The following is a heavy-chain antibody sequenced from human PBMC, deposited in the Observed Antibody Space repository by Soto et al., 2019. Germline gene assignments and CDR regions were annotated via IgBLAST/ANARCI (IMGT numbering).Heavy chain of an antibody. CDR3: AFRQEYRGSWDSGWLAP. Sequence: SGPTLVNPTQTLTLTCTFSGFSLSTSGVGVGWIRQPPGKALEWLALIHWDDDKRYSPSLKTRLTIFKDTSNNQVVLIMTNMDPVDTATYYCAFRQEYRGSWDSGWLAPWGQGTLVTVSS. D-gene: IGHD6-13*01. CDR2: IHWDDDK. J-gene: IGHJ5*02. CDR1: GFSLSTSGVG. V-gene: IGHV2-5*02.